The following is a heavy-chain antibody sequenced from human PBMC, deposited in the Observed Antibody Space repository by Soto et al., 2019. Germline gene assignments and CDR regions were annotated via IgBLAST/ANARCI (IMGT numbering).Heavy chain of an antibody. D-gene: IGHD2-21*02. V-gene: IGHV3-23*01. CDR1: AFTFSSYG. Sequence: EVQLLESGGGLAQPGGSLRLSCEASAFTFSSYGMSWVRQAPGKGLEWVSAVSGSGDSTYYADSVKGRFTISRDNSKNTLYLQMNSLRAEDTAVYYCAKGRASDCPGCTQDYWGQGTLVTVSS. CDR2: VSGSGDST. J-gene: IGHJ4*02. CDR3: AKGRASDCPGCTQDY.